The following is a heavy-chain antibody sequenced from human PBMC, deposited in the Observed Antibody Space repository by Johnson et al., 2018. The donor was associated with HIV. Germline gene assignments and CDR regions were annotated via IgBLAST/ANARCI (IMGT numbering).Heavy chain of an antibody. CDR2: ISYDGGKK. V-gene: IGHV3-30*03. D-gene: IGHD3-10*01. J-gene: IGHJ3*02. CDR3: TTDRGADTLVPQRPRYAFDI. Sequence: QVQLVESGGGVVQPGRSLRLSCTASGFTFSTYDMHWVRQAPGKGLEWVAIISYDGGKKYYADSVKRRFTISRDHSKNTLYLQMDSLKTEDTAVYYCTTDRGADTLVPQRPRYAFDIWDQGTMVTVSS. CDR1: GFTFSTYD.